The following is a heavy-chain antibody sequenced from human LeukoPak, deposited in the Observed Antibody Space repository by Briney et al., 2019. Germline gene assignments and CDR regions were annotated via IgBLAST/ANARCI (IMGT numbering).Heavy chain of an antibody. Sequence: SSETLSLTCTVSGGSISSGGYYWSWIRQHPGKGVEWIGYIYYSGSTYYNPSLKSRVTISVDTSKNQFSLKLSSVTAADTAVYYCARLNDSSGLDAFDIWGQGTMVTVSS. CDR3: ARLNDSSGLDAFDI. CDR2: IYYSGST. CDR1: GGSISSGGYY. J-gene: IGHJ3*02. D-gene: IGHD3-22*01. V-gene: IGHV4-31*03.